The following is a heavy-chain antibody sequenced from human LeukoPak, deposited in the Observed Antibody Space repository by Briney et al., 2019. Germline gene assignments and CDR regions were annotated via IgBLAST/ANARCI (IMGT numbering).Heavy chain of an antibody. J-gene: IGHJ4*02. CDR2: ISTSGDKT. CDR1: GFTFSTYA. CDR3: ARSAVGTSCCTAVDY. D-gene: IGHD1-26*01. V-gene: IGHV3-23*01. Sequence: GGSLRLSCAASGFTFSTYAMTWVRQAPGKGLEWVSGISTSGDKTYYADSVKGRFTISRDNSKNTLYLQMNSLRAEDTAEYYCARSAVGTSCCTAVDYWGQGTLVTVSS.